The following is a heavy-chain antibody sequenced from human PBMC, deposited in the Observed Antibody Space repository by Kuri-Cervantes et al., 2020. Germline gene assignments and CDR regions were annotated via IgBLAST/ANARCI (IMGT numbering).Heavy chain of an antibody. V-gene: IGHV1-69*06. D-gene: IGHD6-6*01. CDR1: GGTFSSYA. CDR3: AREGAGISSSSSMDV. Sequence: SVKVSCKASGGTFSSYAISWVRQAPGQGLEWMGGIIPIFGTANYAQKFQGRVTITADKSTSTAYMELSGLRSEDTAVYYCAREGAGISSSSSMDVWGKGTTVTVSS. J-gene: IGHJ6*03. CDR2: IIPIFGTA.